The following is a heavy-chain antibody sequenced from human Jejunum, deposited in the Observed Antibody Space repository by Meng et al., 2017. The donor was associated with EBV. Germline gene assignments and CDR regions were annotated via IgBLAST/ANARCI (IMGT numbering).Heavy chain of an antibody. J-gene: IGHJ5*02. Sequence: QVQLVQAGAEVKKPGASVKVSGKASGYIFTDYVIHWVRQARGQRLEWVGYINAGNGNTIYSQKFQGRVSIVRDTSANTAYMELSSLMSEDTSVYYCAREGGDTAGWFDPWGQGTLVTVSS. CDR2: INAGNGNT. CDR1: GYIFTDYV. D-gene: IGHD6-25*01. V-gene: IGHV1-3*01. CDR3: AREGGDTAGWFDP.